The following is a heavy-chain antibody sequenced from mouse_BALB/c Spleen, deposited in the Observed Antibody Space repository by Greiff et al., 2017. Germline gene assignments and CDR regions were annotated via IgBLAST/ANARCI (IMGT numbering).Heavy chain of an antibody. J-gene: IGHJ4*01. V-gene: IGHV5-17*02. CDR1: GFTFSSFG. CDR3: ARSEFYYYAMDY. Sequence: EVKLQESGGGLVQPGGSRKLSCAASGFTFSSFGMHWVRQAPEKGLEWVAYISSGSSTIYYADTVKGRFTISRDNPKNTLFLQMTSLRSEDTAMYYCARSEFYYYAMDYWGQGTSVTVSS. CDR2: ISSGSSTI.